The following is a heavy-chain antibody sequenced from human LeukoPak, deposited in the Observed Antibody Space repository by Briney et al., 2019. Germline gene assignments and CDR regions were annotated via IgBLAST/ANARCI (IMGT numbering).Heavy chain of an antibody. V-gene: IGHV4-59*01. CDR2: IYYSGST. CDR1: GGSISSYH. Sequence: PSETLSLTCTVSGGSISSYHWSWIRQPPGKGLEWIGYIYYSGSTNYNPSLKSRVTISVDTSKNQFSLKLSSVTAADTAVYYCARDDYGDYIFDYWGQGTLVTVSS. D-gene: IGHD4-17*01. J-gene: IGHJ4*02. CDR3: ARDDYGDYIFDY.